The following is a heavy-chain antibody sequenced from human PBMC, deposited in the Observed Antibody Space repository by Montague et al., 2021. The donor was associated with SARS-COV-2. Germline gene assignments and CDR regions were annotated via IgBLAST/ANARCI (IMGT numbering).Heavy chain of an antibody. J-gene: IGHJ4*02. CDR3: AREVTFAPAITSSFDY. CDR1: GGSISSGSHY. D-gene: IGHD1-14*01. Sequence: SETLSLTCTVSGGSISSGSHYWGYIRQPPGKGLEWLGSIYYSGTTYYSPSLKSRVTKSVHTSKNQFSLKLNSVTAADTAVYYCAREVTFAPAITSSFDYWGQGTLVTVSS. CDR2: IYYSGTT. V-gene: IGHV4-39*07.